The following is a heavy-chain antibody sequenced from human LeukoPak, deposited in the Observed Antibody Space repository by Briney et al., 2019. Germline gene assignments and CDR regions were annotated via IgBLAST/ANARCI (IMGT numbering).Heavy chain of an antibody. J-gene: IGHJ5*02. V-gene: IGHV1-2*02. CDR3: ARGYCSSTSCGWFDP. Sequence: GASVKVSCKASGYTFTGYYMHWVRQAPGQGLEWMGWINPNSGGTNNAQKFQGRVTMTRDTSISTAYVELSRLRSDDTAVYYCARGYCSSTSCGWFDPWGQGTLVTVSS. D-gene: IGHD2-2*01. CDR2: INPNSGGT. CDR1: GYTFTGYY.